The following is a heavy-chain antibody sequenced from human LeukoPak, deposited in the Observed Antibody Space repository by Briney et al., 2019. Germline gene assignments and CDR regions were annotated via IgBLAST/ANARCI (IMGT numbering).Heavy chain of an antibody. CDR3: ARWSDHYDSSGYLSDAFDI. CDR1: GGSISSYY. J-gene: IGHJ3*02. Sequence: SETLSLTCTVSGGSISSYYWSWIRQPAGKGLEWIGRIYTSGSTNYNPSLKSRVTMLVDTSKNQFSLKLSSVTAADTAVYYCARWSDHYDSSGYLSDAFDIWGQGTMVTVSS. CDR2: IYTSGST. V-gene: IGHV4-4*07. D-gene: IGHD3-22*01.